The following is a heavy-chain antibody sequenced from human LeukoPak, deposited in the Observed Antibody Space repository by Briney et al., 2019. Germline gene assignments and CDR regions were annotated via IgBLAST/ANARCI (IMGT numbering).Heavy chain of an antibody. CDR3: ARAGTGIAVAGTPPYYFDY. D-gene: IGHD6-19*01. CDR1: GDSVSSNSAA. CDR2: TYYRSKWYN. J-gene: IGHJ4*02. Sequence: SQTLSLTCAIPGDSVSSNSAAWNWIRQSPSRGLEWLGRTYYRSKWYNDYAVSVKSRITINPDTSKNQFSLQLNSVTPEDTAVYYCARAGTGIAVAGTPPYYFDYWGQGTLVTVSS. V-gene: IGHV6-1*01.